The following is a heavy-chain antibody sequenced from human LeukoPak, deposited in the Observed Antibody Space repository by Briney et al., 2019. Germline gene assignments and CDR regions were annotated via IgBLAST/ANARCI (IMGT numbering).Heavy chain of an antibody. CDR3: ARHATGSYSVPWLDP. CDR1: GGSISNHY. V-gene: IGHV4-59*08. Sequence: SETLSLTCTVSGGSISNHYWSWIRQPPGRGLEWIGYFSDSGNTIYNPSLKSRVTILGDTSKNQFSLKLSSVTAADTAVYYCARHATGSYSVPWLDPWGQGTLVTVSS. D-gene: IGHD3-10*01. J-gene: IGHJ5*02. CDR2: FSDSGNT.